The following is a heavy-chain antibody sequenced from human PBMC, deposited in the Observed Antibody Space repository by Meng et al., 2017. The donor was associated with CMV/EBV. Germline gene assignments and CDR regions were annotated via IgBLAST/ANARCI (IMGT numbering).Heavy chain of an antibody. D-gene: IGHD3-16*01. Sequence: QVELVQSGAGVTKPWATVTVSCTCSGYTVTSDGSSWVRQAPGQGLEWMGWVSAYNGNTNYAQKLQGRVTMTTDTSTRTAYMELRSLRSDDTAVYYCARDPLFGGGGRLDLWGRGTLVTVSS. CDR1: GYTVTSDG. J-gene: IGHJ2*01. CDR2: VSAYNGNT. V-gene: IGHV1-18*01. CDR3: ARDPLFGGGGRLDL.